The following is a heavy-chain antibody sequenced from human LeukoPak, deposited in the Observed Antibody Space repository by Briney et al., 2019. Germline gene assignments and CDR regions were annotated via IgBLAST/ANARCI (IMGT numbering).Heavy chain of an antibody. V-gene: IGHV3-7*01. CDR1: GFSFSVYW. J-gene: IGHJ4*02. D-gene: IGHD3-22*01. Sequence: GGSLRLSCAASGFSFSVYWMSWVRQAPGRGLEWVANIKPDGSEENYGDSVKGRFITSRDNTKNSLFLQMNSLTAEDTAVYYCARTQAYYDSSGYPFYWGQGTLVTVSS. CDR2: IKPDGSEE. CDR3: ARTQAYYDSSGYPFY.